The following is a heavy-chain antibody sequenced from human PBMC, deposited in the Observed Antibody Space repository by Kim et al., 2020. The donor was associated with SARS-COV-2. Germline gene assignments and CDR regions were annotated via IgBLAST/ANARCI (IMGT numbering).Heavy chain of an antibody. Sequence: ADSVKGRVTISRDNSKNTLYLQMNSLRAEDTAVYYCARDGMRGRVCFIDYCGQGTLVTVSS. CDR3: ARDGMRGRVCFIDY. D-gene: IGHD2-8*01. V-gene: IGHV3-30*01. J-gene: IGHJ4*02.